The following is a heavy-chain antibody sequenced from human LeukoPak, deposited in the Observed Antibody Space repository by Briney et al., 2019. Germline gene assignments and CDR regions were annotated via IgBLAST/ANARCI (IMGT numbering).Heavy chain of an antibody. Sequence: VKVSCKASGGTFSSYAISWVRQAPGQGLEWMGRIIPIFGIANYAQKFQGRVTITADKSTSTAYMELSSLRSEDTAVYSCARGHTVTNYHYYYYYGMDVWGQGTTVTVSS. V-gene: IGHV1-69*04. D-gene: IGHD4-17*01. CDR1: GGTFSSYA. CDR2: IIPIFGIA. J-gene: IGHJ6*02. CDR3: ARGHTVTNYHYYYYYGMDV.